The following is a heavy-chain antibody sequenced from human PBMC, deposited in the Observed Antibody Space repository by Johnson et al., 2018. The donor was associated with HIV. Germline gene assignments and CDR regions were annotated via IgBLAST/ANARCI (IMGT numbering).Heavy chain of an antibody. CDR1: RFTFSSYA. CDR3: ARGEGSGWHLAGAFDI. J-gene: IGHJ3*02. V-gene: IGHV3-48*01. Sequence: VQLVESGGGVVQPGRSLRLYCAASRFTFSSYAMHWVRQAPGKGLEWVSYISSSGSTIYYADSVKGRFTISRDNSKNTLYLQMNSLRAEDTAVYYCARGEGSGWHLAGAFDIWGQGTMVTVSS. D-gene: IGHD6-19*01. CDR2: ISSSGSTI.